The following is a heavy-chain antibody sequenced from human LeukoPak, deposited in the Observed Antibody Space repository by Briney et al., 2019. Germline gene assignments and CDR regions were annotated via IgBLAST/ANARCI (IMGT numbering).Heavy chain of an antibody. CDR1: GFTVCSNY. J-gene: IGHJ6*03. Sequence: GGSLRLSCGAPGFTVCSNYMNWVCHTPEKGREWGSVIYNDGSTNYADSVKGRFTISRDTIKRTRCLDMNNPRPEDTGLYYSAREEVEEVATLTFNGVRGYNCYYINVWGTGTTVTVSS. D-gene: IGHD5-12*01. V-gene: IGHV3-53*05. CDR2: IYNDGST. CDR3: AREEVEEVATLTFNGVRGYNCYYINV.